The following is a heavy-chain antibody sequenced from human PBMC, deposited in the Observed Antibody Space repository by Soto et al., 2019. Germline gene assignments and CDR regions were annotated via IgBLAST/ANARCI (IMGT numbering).Heavy chain of an antibody. J-gene: IGHJ4*02. CDR3: AREGERGYSLGY. D-gene: IGHD5-18*01. CDR1: SDSISSGNW. CDR2: IHHSGNT. V-gene: IGHV4-4*02. Sequence: QVQLQESGPGLVKPSGTLSLTCAVSSDSISSGNWWSWVRQSPGRGLEWIGEIHHSGNTNYNPSLKGRVTISVDKSNNQFSLRLSSVTAADTALYYCAREGERGYSLGYWGQGTLVTVSS.